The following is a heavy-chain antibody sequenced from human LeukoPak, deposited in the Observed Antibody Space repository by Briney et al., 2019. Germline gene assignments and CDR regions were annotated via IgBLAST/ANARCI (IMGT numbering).Heavy chain of an antibody. J-gene: IGHJ4*02. Sequence: SETLTLTCTVSGDSISGNYYWNWIRQPAGKGLEWIGRIFTSGNTNYNASLESRVTISLDTSRDQFSLTLSSVTAADTAFYYCTRESATLGSTDWGQGTLVTVSS. CDR3: TRESATLGSTD. V-gene: IGHV4-61*02. D-gene: IGHD3-10*01. CDR2: IFTSGNT. CDR1: GDSISGNYY.